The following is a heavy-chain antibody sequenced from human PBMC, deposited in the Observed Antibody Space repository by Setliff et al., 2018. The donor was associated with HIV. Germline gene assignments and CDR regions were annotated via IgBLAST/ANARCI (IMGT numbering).Heavy chain of an antibody. J-gene: IGHJ4*02. CDR2: ILDSGST. CDR1: GASISSGGYY. Sequence: SETLSLTCTVSGASISSGGYYWNWIRQLPGKGLEWIGYILDSGSTYYNPSLRGRLSMSIDTSANQFSVELTSVTAADTALYFCARDDTVVRGHIDYWGQGTLVTVSS. D-gene: IGHD3-10*01. CDR3: ARDDTVVRGHIDY. V-gene: IGHV4-31*02.